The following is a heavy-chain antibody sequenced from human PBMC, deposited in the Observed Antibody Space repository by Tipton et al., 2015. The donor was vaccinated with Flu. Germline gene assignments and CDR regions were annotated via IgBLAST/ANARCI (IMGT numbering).Heavy chain of an antibody. J-gene: IGHJ4*02. CDR1: GFTFSIYA. V-gene: IGHV3-23*01. Sequence: SLRLSCAASGFTFSIYAMSWVRQAPGKRLEWISAISGGAGGTYYADSVKGRFSISRDNSKNMLYLRMGSLSAEDTAIYYCAKVIPEKASGLDSWGQGTLVTVSS. CDR3: AKVIPEKASGLDS. CDR2: ISGGAGGT.